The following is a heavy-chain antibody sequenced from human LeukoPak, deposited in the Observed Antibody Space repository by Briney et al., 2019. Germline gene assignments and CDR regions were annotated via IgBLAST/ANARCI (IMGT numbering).Heavy chain of an antibody. J-gene: IGHJ4*02. CDR1: GFTFSRNA. V-gene: IGHV3-23*01. D-gene: IGHD3-22*01. CDR3: SKDANYLRSSGYLVPIDF. Sequence: GGSLRLSCAASGFTFSRNAMNWVRQAPGQGLDRVAALSVNGLVTYYADSVTGRFNTPSDNSSKTMWLQMKSMGSEDRALYFISKDANYLRSSGYLVPIDFWGQGTLVTVSS. CDR2: LSVNGLVT.